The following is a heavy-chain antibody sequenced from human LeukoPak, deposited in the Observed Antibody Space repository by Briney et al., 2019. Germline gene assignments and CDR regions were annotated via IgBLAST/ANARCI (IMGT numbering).Heavy chain of an antibody. V-gene: IGHV3-23*01. D-gene: IGHD4/OR15-4a*01. Sequence: GGSLRLSCAASGFTFSTFAMIWVRQPPGKGLEWVSSIFPSGGEIHYADSVRGRFTISRDNSKSTLSLQMNSLRAEDTAVYYCARRAGAYSHPYDYWGQGTLVTVSS. J-gene: IGHJ4*02. CDR3: ARRAGAYSHPYDY. CDR1: GFTFSTFA. CDR2: IFPSGGEI.